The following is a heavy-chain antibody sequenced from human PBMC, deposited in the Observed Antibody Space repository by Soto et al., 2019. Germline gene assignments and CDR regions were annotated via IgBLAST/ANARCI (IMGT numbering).Heavy chain of an antibody. CDR3: ARDLSFATYYYDSSDYDDDY. D-gene: IGHD3-22*01. V-gene: IGHV3-48*01. Sequence: PGGSLRLSCAASGFTFSSYSMNWVRQAPGKGLECVSYISSSSSTIYYADSVKGRFTISRDNVKNSLYLQMNSLRAEDTAVYYCARDLSFATYYYDSSDYDDDYWGQGTLVTVSS. J-gene: IGHJ4*02. CDR1: GFTFSSYS. CDR2: ISSSSSTI.